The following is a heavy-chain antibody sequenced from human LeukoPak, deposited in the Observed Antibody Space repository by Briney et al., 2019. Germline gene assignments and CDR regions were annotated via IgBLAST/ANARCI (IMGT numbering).Heavy chain of an antibody. Sequence: ASVKVSCKASGYTFPSYFMHWVRQAPGQGLEWMGIINPTGGSTTYAQKFQGRVTMTRDTSTSTVYMELSSLRSDDTAVYYCARAPLDDSGYDLGDYYFDYWGQGTLVTVSS. D-gene: IGHD5-12*01. V-gene: IGHV1-46*01. J-gene: IGHJ4*02. CDR1: GYTFPSYF. CDR3: ARAPLDDSGYDLGDYYFDY. CDR2: INPTGGST.